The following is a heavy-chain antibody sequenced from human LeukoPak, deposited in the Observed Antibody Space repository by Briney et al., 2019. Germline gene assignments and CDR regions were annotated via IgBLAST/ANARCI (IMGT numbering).Heavy chain of an antibody. J-gene: IGHJ4*02. V-gene: IGHV3-21*01. D-gene: IGHD3-10*01. CDR1: GFTFSSYS. CDR3: ARDRRLTMFDY. Sequence: GGSLRLSCAASGFTFSSYSMNWVRQAPGKGLEWVSSISSSSSYIYYADSVKGRFTISRDNAKNSLYLQMNSLGAEDTAVYYCARDRRLTMFDYWGQGTLVTVSS. CDR2: ISSSSSYI.